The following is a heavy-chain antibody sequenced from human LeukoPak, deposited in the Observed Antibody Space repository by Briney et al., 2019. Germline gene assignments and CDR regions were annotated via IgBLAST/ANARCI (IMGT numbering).Heavy chain of an antibody. D-gene: IGHD4-23*01. CDR1: GGSISGGGYQ. J-gene: IGHJ4*02. CDR2: IYYNGIT. Sequence: PSQTLSLTCTVSGGSISGGGYQWSWLRQQPGKGLERIGNIYYNGITYYNPSLESRVTMSLDTSKNQFSLKLSSVTAADTAVYYCARGPLLRWFDFDYWGQGTLVTVSS. CDR3: ARGPLLRWFDFDY. V-gene: IGHV4-31*03.